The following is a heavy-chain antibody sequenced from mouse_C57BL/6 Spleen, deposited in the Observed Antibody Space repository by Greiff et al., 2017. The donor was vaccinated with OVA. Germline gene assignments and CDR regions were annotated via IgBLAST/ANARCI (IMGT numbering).Heavy chain of an antibody. CDR1: GFTFSDYG. J-gene: IGHJ2*01. CDR3: ARRCNYMVDY. D-gene: IGHD2-1*01. CDR2: ISSGSSTI. V-gene: IGHV5-17*01. Sequence: EVQRVESGGGLVKPGGSLKLSCAASGFTFSDYGMHWVRQAPEKGPEWVAYISSGSSTIYYADTVKGRFTISRDNAKNTLFLQMTSLRSEDTAMYYCARRCNYMVDYWGQGTTLTVSS.